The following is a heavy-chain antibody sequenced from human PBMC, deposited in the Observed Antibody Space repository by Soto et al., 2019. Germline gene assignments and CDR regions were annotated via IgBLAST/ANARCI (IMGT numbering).Heavy chain of an antibody. D-gene: IGHD1-26*01. V-gene: IGHV1-69*13. Sequence: ASVKVSCKASGGTFSSYAISWVRQAPGQGLEWMGGIIPIFGTANYAQKFQGRVTITADESTSTAYMELSSLRSEDTAVYYCARDLWEVGSHTGMDVWGQGTTVTVSS. CDR1: GGTFSSYA. J-gene: IGHJ6*02. CDR2: IIPIFGTA. CDR3: ARDLWEVGSHTGMDV.